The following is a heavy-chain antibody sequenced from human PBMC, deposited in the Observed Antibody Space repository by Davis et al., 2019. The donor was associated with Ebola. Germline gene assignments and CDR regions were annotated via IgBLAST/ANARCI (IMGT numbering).Heavy chain of an antibody. D-gene: IGHD6-19*01. CDR2: ISYDGSNK. J-gene: IGHJ6*02. Sequence: PGGSLRLSCAASGFTFSSYAMHWVRQAPGKGLEWVAVISYDGSNKYYADSVKGRFTISRDNSKNTLYLQMNSLRAEDTAVYYCARGGYSSGWNYYYYGMDVWGQGTTVTVSS. CDR1: GFTFSSYA. V-gene: IGHV3-30-3*01. CDR3: ARGGYSSGWNYYYYGMDV.